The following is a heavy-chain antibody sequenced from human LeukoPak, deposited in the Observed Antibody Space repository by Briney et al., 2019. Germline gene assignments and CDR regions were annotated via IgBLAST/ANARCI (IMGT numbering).Heavy chain of an antibody. V-gene: IGHV4-61*02. CDR1: GFSLRNSGEA. Sequence: SGPTLVKPTQTLTLTCTFSGFSLRNSGEAVGWIRQPPGKALEWIGYIYTSGSTNYNPSLKSRVTISVDTSKNQFSLKLSSVTAADTAVYYCARLYNWNWDNWFDPWGQGTLVTVSS. D-gene: IGHD1-7*01. CDR3: ARLYNWNWDNWFDP. CDR2: IYTSGST. J-gene: IGHJ5*02.